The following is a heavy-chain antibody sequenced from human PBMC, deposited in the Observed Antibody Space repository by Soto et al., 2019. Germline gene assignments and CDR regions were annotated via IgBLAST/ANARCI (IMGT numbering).Heavy chain of an antibody. CDR1: GFTLSSYA. V-gene: IGHV3-23*01. D-gene: IGHD1-26*01. CDR2: ISGSGNRT. Sequence: EVQLLESGGGLVQPGGSLRLSCAASGFTLSSYAMSWVRQAPGKGLEWVSAISGSGNRTFHADFVKGRFTISRDNAKNALYLQMNSLRVEDTAVYYCAKEVTSGSYSHYYYGLDVWGQGTMVTVSS. J-gene: IGHJ6*02. CDR3: AKEVTSGSYSHYYYGLDV.